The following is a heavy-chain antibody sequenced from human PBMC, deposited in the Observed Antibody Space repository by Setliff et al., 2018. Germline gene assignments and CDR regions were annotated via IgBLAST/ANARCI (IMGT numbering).Heavy chain of an antibody. CDR1: GFSFRSYE. D-gene: IGHD6-19*01. V-gene: IGHV3-48*03. CDR2: ISSSGSTI. Sequence: GGSLRLSCAAFGFSFRSYEMNWVRQAPGKGLEWVSYISSSGSTIYYVDSVKGRFTISRDNAKNSLYLQMNSLRAEDTAVYYCARYSSGWFFDHWGQGTPVTVSS. J-gene: IGHJ4*02. CDR3: ARYSSGWFFDH.